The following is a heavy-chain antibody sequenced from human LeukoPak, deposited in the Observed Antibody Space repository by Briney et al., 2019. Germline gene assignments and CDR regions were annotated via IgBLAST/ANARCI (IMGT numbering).Heavy chain of an antibody. CDR2: ISYDGSNK. CDR3: ARDVYYGSGSYYAEYYMDV. D-gene: IGHD3-10*01. Sequence: GGSLRLSCAASGFTFSTYDMHWVRQAPGKGLEWVAVISYDGSNKYYADSVKGRFTISRDNSKNTLYLQMNSLRAEDTAVYYCARDVYYGSGSYYAEYYMDVWGKGTTVTISS. J-gene: IGHJ6*03. CDR1: GFTFSTYD. V-gene: IGHV3-30*03.